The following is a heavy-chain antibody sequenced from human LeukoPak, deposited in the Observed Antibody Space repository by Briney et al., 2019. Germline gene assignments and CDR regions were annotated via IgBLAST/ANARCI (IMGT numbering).Heavy chain of an antibody. J-gene: IGHJ4*02. CDR2: IYPGDSDT. CDR3: ARRKSWFGELLVDY. V-gene: IGHV5-51*01. CDR1: GYSFTSYW. Sequence: GESLKISCQGSGYSFTSYWIGWVRQMPGKGLEWMGIIYPGDSDTRYSPSFQGQVTISADKSISTAYLQRSSLKASDTAMYYCARRKSWFGELLVDYWGQGTLVTVSS. D-gene: IGHD3-10*01.